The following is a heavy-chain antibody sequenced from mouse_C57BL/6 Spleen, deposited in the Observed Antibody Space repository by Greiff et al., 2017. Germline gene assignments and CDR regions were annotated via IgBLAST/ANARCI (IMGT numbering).Heavy chain of an antibody. CDR2: IDTSDSYT. V-gene: IGHV1-50*01. J-gene: IGHJ2*01. CDR3: ARRDY. Sequence: VQLQQPGAELVKPGASVKLSCKASGYTFTSYWVQWVKPRPGKGLEWIGEIDTSDSYTKYNQKFKGKATLTVDTSSSTAYMQLSSLTAEDSAVYYCARRDYWGQGTTLTVSS. CDR1: GYTFTSYW.